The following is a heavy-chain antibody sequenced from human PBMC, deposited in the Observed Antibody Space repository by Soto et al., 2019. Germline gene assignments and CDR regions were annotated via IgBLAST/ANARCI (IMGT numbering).Heavy chain of an antibody. CDR2: IIPISGTT. Sequence: QVQLVQSGAEVKKPGSSVKVSCKASGGTFNNYAVTWVRQAPGQGLEWMGGIIPISGTTNYAQKFQGRVTIRADVSTSTASMELSSLRSENTALYYCASSYGTSWYGDYWGQGPLVTVSS. CDR3: ASSYGTSWYGDY. CDR1: GGTFNNYA. J-gene: IGHJ4*02. V-gene: IGHV1-69*01. D-gene: IGHD6-13*01.